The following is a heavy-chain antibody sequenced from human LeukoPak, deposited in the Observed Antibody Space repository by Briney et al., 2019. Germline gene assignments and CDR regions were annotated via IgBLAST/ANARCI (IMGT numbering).Heavy chain of an antibody. J-gene: IGHJ6*04. CDR1: GFTFSNAW. CDR2: IKSKTDGGTT. V-gene: IGHV3-15*01. D-gene: IGHD5-18*01. Sequence: GGSLRLSCAASGFTFSNAWMSWVRQAPVKGLEWVGRIKSKTDGGTTDYAAPVKGRFTISRDDSKNTLYLQMNSLKTEDTAVYYCTTDLAILSSYYYGMDVWGKGTTVTVSS. CDR3: TTDLAILSSYYYGMDV.